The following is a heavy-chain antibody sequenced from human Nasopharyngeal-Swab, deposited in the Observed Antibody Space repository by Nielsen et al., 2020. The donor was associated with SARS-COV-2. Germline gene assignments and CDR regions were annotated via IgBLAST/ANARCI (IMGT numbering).Heavy chain of an antibody. J-gene: IGHJ3*02. V-gene: IGHV3-11*04. D-gene: IGHD3-22*01. CDR3: AKPLKNYYDSSGPYDGFDI. Sequence: WIRQPPGKGLEWVSYISRSGNTIYYADTVKGRFTISRDSAKNSLFLQMNSLRAEDTAVYYCAKPLKNYYDSSGPYDGFDIWGQGTLVTVSS. CDR2: ISRSGNTI.